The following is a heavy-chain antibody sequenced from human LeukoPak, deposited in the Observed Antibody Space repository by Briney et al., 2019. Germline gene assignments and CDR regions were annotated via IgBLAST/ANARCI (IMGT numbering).Heavy chain of an antibody. V-gene: IGHV4-59*01. CDR3: ARGIGIAAHYFDY. Sequence: SETLSLTCTVSGGSISSYYWSWIRQPPGKGLGWIGYIYYSGSTNYNPSLKSRVTISVDTSKNQFSLKLSSVTAADTAVYYCARGIGIAAHYFDYWGQGTLVTVSS. D-gene: IGHD6-13*01. CDR1: GGSISSYY. J-gene: IGHJ4*02. CDR2: IYYSGST.